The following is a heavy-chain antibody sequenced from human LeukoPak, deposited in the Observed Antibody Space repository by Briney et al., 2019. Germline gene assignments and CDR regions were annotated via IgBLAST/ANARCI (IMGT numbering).Heavy chain of an antibody. CDR3: ARADYDSSGYYYLDY. J-gene: IGHJ4*02. V-gene: IGHV5-51*01. CDR2: MYPGGSDI. Sequence: PGESLKISCKGSGYSFSNYYLDWVRQMPGKGLEWMGAMYPGGSDIRYSPSFQGQVTISADKSIDTAYLQWSSLRASDTAMYYCARADYDSSGYYYLDYWGQGTLVTVSS. CDR1: GYSFSNYY. D-gene: IGHD3-22*01.